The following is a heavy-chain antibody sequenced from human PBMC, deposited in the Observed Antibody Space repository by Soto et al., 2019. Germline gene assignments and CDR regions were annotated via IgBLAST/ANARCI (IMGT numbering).Heavy chain of an antibody. CDR1: GFTFTAYA. CDR2: ISYDGSNN. J-gene: IGHJ4*02. D-gene: IGHD3-9*01. Sequence: QVRLVESGGGVVQPGRSLRLSCAASGFTFTAYAMHWVRQAPGKGLEWVAVISYDGSNNFYADSVKGRFTISRDNSKNTLDLQMNSLRAEDTAVYYCARVGGYYDILTGPFDYWGPGTLVTVSS. CDR3: ARVGGYYDILTGPFDY. V-gene: IGHV3-30-3*01.